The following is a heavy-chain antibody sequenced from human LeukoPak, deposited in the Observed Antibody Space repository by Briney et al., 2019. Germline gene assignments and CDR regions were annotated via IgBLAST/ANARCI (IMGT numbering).Heavy chain of an antibody. J-gene: IGHJ4*02. CDR2: ISAYNGNT. D-gene: IGHD2-2*01. CDR3: ARVVPAASDYGDLSYFDY. CDR1: GYTFTIYG. Sequence: ASVKVSCKASGYTFTIYGISWVRQAPGQGLEWMGWISAYNGNTNYAQKLQGRVTMTTDTSTSTAYMELRSLRAEDTAVYYCARVVPAASDYGDLSYFDYWGQGTLVTVSS. V-gene: IGHV1-18*01.